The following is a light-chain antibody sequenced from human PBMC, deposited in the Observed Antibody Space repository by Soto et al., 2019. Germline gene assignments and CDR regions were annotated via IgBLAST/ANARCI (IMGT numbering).Light chain of an antibody. CDR1: QSVSRA. CDR3: QHYNNWAQRYT. V-gene: IGKV3-15*01. CDR2: DSS. J-gene: IGKJ2*01. Sequence: DIVLTQSPATLSVSPGESATLSCRASQSVSRALAWYQHVPGQAPRLLIYDSSTRATGVPARFSGSGSGTRFTLTISSMQFEDSAVDYCQHYNNWAQRYTFGQGTKLQI.